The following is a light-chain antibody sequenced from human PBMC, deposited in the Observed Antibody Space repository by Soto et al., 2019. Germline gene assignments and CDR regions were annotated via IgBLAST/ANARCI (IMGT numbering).Light chain of an antibody. CDR1: QGISNY. V-gene: IGKV1-27*01. CDR3: QRYNSAPWT. Sequence: DIQMIQSPSSLSASVGDRVTITCRASQGISNYLAWYQQRPGKVPKLLIYAASTLHSGVPSRFSGSKSGTDFTLTISSLQPEDVAIYYCQRYNSAPWTVGPGTKVEIK. CDR2: AAS. J-gene: IGKJ1*01.